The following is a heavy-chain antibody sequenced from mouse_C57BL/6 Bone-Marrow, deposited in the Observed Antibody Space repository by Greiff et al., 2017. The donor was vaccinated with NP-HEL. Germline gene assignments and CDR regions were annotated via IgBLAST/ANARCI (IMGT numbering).Heavy chain of an antibody. Sequence: QVQLKQSGAELVKPGASVKISCKASGYAFSSYWMNWVKQRPGKGLEWIGQIYPGDGDTNYNGKFKGKATLTADKSSSTAYMQLSSLTSEDSAVYFCARDYGSSYYFDYGGQGTTLTVSS. J-gene: IGHJ2*01. CDR2: IYPGDGDT. D-gene: IGHD1-1*01. V-gene: IGHV1-80*01. CDR3: ARDYGSSYYFDY. CDR1: GYAFSSYW.